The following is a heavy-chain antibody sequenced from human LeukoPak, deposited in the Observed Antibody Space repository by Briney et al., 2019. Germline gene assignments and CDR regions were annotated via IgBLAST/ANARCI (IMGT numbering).Heavy chain of an antibody. CDR2: IHTSVGT. J-gene: IGHJ2*01. CDR1: GGSFSGHY. D-gene: IGHD3-16*01. CDR3: GVHFYFDL. V-gene: IGHV4-34*01. Sequence: SETLSLTCAVYGGSFSGHYWHWFRQPPGKGLEWIGAIHTSVGTDYNPSFKSRVAMSGDTSKNQFSLKLSPFTAADPAVYYLGVHFYFDLWGPGTRVTVSS.